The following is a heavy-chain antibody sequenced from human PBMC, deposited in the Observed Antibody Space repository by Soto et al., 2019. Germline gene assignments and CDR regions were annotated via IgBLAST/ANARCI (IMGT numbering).Heavy chain of an antibody. CDR2: IYWDDDK. D-gene: IGHD2-21*01. CDR1: GFSLSTSGVG. J-gene: IGHJ5*02. CDR3: PHNIVARTSGLDP. V-gene: IGHV2-5*02. Sequence: QITLKESGPTLVKPTQTLTLTCTFSGFSLSTSGVGVVWIRQPPGKALEWLGIIYWDDDKRYSPSLKSRHTITNDTSKNQVVLTMTKKDPVDTGGYYGPHNIVARTSGLDPWGQGTLVTVSS.